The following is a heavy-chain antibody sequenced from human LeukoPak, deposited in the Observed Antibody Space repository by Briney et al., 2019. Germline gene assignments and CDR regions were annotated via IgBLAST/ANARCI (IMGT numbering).Heavy chain of an antibody. CDR1: GFTFSSYW. CDR3: AKAVYYYGSGSPMDY. D-gene: IGHD3-10*01. J-gene: IGHJ4*02. CDR2: IKQDGSEK. Sequence: PGGSLRLSCAASGFTFSSYWMSWVRQAPGKGLEWVANIKQDGSEKYYVDSVKGRFTISRDNAKNSLYLQMNSLRAEDTALYYCAKAVYYYGSGSPMDYWGQGTLVTVSS. V-gene: IGHV3-7*03.